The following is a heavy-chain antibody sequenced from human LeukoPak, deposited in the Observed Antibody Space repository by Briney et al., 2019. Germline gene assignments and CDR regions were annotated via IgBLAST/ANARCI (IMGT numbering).Heavy chain of an antibody. J-gene: IGHJ4*02. Sequence: KPSETLSHTCTVSGGSISSSSYYWGWIRQPPGKGLEWIGSIYYSGSTYYNPSLKSRVTISVDTSKNQFSLKLSSVTAADTAVYYCARHHETYYYDSSLFDYWGQGTLVTVSS. CDR1: GGSISSSSYY. D-gene: IGHD3-22*01. CDR3: ARHHETYYYDSSLFDY. CDR2: IYYSGST. V-gene: IGHV4-39*01.